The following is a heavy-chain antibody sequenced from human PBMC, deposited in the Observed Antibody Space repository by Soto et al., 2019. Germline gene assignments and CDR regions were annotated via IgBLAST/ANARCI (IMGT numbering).Heavy chain of an antibody. CDR2: IYYSGST. J-gene: IGHJ5*02. V-gene: IGHV4-30-4*01. CDR3: AREAADYYDKVWDWFDP. Sequence: SETLSLTCTVSGGSISSGNYYWSWIRQPPGKGLEWIGYIYYSGSTYHNPSLKSRVTISVDTSKNQFSLKLSSVTAADTAVYYCAREAADYYDKVWDWFDPWGQGTLVTVSS. CDR1: GGSISSGNYY. D-gene: IGHD3-22*01.